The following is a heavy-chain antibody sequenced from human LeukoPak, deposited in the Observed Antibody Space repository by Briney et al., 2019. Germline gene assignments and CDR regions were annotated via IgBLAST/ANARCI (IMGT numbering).Heavy chain of an antibody. CDR1: GGAFSSYT. Sequence: ASVKVSCKASGGAFSSYTISWVRQVPGQGLEWMGRIIPILGIANYAQKFQGRVTITADKSTSTAYMELSSLRSEDTAVYYCAREYCSSTSCSYYFDYWGQGTLVTVSS. D-gene: IGHD2-2*01. J-gene: IGHJ4*02. V-gene: IGHV1-69*04. CDR3: AREYCSSTSCSYYFDY. CDR2: IIPILGIA.